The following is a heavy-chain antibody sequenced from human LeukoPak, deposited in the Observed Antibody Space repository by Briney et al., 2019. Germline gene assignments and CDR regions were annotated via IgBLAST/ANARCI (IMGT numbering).Heavy chain of an antibody. D-gene: IGHD1-26*01. CDR3: AREKQSGGTPFDY. V-gene: IGHV3-30*04. CDR2: VADDEKTI. CDR1: GFTFTGHS. J-gene: IGHJ4*02. Sequence: PGGSLRLSCVASGFTFTGHSMHWVRQAPGQGPEWVAVVADDEKTIFYADSLKGRFTVSRDNSKNTVYLQMNSLRDEDTAVYYCAREKQSGGTPFDYWGQGSLVTVSS.